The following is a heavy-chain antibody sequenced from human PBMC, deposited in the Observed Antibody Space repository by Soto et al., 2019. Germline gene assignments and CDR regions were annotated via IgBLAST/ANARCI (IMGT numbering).Heavy chain of an antibody. CDR1: GGTFSSYA. Sequence: QVQLVQSGAEVKKPGSSVKVSCKASGGTFSSYAISWVRQAPGQGLEWMGGIIPIFGTANYAQKFQGRVTXXAXEXXSTAYMELSSLRSEDTAVYYCARELSGSYYGYFDYWGQGTLVTVSS. V-gene: IGHV1-69*12. CDR3: ARELSGSYYGYFDY. J-gene: IGHJ4*02. D-gene: IGHD1-26*01. CDR2: IIPIFGTA.